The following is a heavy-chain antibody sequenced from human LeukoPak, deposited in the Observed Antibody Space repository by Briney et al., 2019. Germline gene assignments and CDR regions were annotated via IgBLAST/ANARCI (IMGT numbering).Heavy chain of an antibody. D-gene: IGHD3-22*01. Sequence: SETLSLTCTVSGGSISSYYWSWIRQPPGKGLEWIGYIYYSGSTNYNPSLKSRVTISVDTSKNQFSLKLSSVTAADTAVYYCANFGDSSGYQNWFDPWGQGTLVTVSS. CDR1: GGSISSYY. CDR3: ANFGDSSGYQNWFDP. V-gene: IGHV4-59*01. J-gene: IGHJ5*02. CDR2: IYYSGST.